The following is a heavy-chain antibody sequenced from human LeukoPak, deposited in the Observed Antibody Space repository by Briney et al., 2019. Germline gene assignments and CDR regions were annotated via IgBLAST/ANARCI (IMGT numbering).Heavy chain of an antibody. CDR3: ARGHIGTYHYFDY. CDR2: IYSGGTT. V-gene: IGHV3-53*01. D-gene: IGHD1-26*01. Sequence: GGSLRLSCAASGFTVSSSYMSWVRQAPEKGLEWVSVIYSGGTTYYADSVKGRFTISRDNSMNALYLQMNSLRAEDTALYYCARGHIGTYHYFDYWGQGTLVTVSS. CDR1: GFTVSSSY. J-gene: IGHJ4*02.